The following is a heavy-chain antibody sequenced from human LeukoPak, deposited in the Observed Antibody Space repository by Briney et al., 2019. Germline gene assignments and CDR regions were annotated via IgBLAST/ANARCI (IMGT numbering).Heavy chain of an antibody. J-gene: IGHJ4*02. CDR1: GYTFTGDY. CDR2: INPNSGGT. D-gene: IGHD3-9*01. CDR3: ARDLEDILTGYPGGY. Sequence: ASVKVSCKTSGYTFTGDYMHWVRQAPGQGLEWMGWINPNSGGTNYAQKFQGRVTMTRDTSISTAYMELSRMRSDDTAVYYCARDLEDILTGYPGGYWGQGTLVTVSS. V-gene: IGHV1-2*02.